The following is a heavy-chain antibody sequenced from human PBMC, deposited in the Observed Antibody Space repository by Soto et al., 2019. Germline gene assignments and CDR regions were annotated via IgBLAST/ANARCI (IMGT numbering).Heavy chain of an antibody. CDR3: ARTAKLHYYGMDV. CDR2: IYSGGST. D-gene: IGHD1-1*01. Sequence: EVQLVESGGGLVQPGGSLRLSCAASGFTVSSNYMSWVRQAPGKGLEWVSVIYSGGSTYYADSVKGRFTISRHNSKNTLYLQMNSLRAEDTSVYYCARTAKLHYYGMDVWGHGTTVTVSS. CDR1: GFTVSSNY. V-gene: IGHV3-53*04. J-gene: IGHJ6*02.